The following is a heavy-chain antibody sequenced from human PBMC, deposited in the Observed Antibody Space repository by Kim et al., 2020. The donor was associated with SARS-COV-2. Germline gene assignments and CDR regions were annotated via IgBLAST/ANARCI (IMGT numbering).Heavy chain of an antibody. V-gene: IGHV3-30*18. CDR3: AKGLGVVTATQYFQH. D-gene: IGHD2-21*02. CDR1: GFTFSSYG. CDR2: ISYDGSNK. Sequence: GGSLRLSCAASGFTFSSYGMHWVRQAPGKGLEWVAVISYDGSNKYYADSVKGRFTISRDNSKNTLYLQMNSLRAEDTAVYYCAKGLGVVTATQYFQHWGQGTLVTVSS. J-gene: IGHJ1*01.